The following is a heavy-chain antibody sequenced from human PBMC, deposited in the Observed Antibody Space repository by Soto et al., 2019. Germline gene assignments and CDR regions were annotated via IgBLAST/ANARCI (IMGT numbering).Heavy chain of an antibody. Sequence: PGGSLRLSCAASGFTFRSYPMHWVRQAPGKGLEWVAIVSYDGITKYADSVKGRFTISRDNSNNTLFLQMNSLRTGDTAVYYCTKEGLFWSGSFDSWGQGTLVTVSS. CDR2: VSYDGITK. CDR3: TKEGLFWSGSFDS. D-gene: IGHD3-3*01. CDR1: GFTFRSYP. J-gene: IGHJ4*02. V-gene: IGHV3-30-3*02.